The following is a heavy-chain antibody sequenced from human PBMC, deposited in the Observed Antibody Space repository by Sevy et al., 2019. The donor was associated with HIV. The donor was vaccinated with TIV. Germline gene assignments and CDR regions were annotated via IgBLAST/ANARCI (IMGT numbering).Heavy chain of an antibody. J-gene: IGHJ4*02. Sequence: SESLSLTCAVSGGSISSGGYSCNWIRQPPGEGLEWIGYIFHTGSTYYNPSLKSRVTISVDRSKNQFSLQLSSVTAADTAIYYCARAAASVTTVTHFDYWGQGTLVTVSS. CDR1: GGSISSGGYS. CDR3: ARAAASVTTVTHFDY. CDR2: IFHTGST. V-gene: IGHV4-30-2*01. D-gene: IGHD4-17*01.